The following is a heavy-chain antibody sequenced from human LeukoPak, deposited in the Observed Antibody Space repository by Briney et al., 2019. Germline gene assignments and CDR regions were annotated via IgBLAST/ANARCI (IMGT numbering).Heavy chain of an antibody. CDR2: IYYSGST. J-gene: IGHJ3*02. Sequence: SETLSLTCTVSGGSIRSSYYYWGWIRQPPGKGLEWIGSIYYSGSTYYNPSLKSRVTISVDTSKNQFSLKLSSVTAADTAVYYCARTPAPTYDFWSGYYPNHGAFDIWGQGTMVTVSS. CDR3: ARTPAPTYDFWSGYYPNHGAFDI. CDR1: GGSIRSSYYY. V-gene: IGHV4-39*01. D-gene: IGHD3-3*01.